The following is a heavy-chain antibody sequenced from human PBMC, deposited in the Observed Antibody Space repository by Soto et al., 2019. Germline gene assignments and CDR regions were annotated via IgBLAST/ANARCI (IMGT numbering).Heavy chain of an antibody. V-gene: IGHV4-61*01. Sequence: SETLSLTCTVSGGSVSSGSYYWIWIRQPPGKGLEWIGYIYYSGSTNYNPSLKSRVTISVDTSKNQFSLKLSSMTAADTAVYYCARDHGDYGYYFDYWGQGTLVTVSS. CDR2: IYYSGST. CDR1: GGSVSSGSYY. CDR3: ARDHGDYGYYFDY. D-gene: IGHD4-17*01. J-gene: IGHJ4*02.